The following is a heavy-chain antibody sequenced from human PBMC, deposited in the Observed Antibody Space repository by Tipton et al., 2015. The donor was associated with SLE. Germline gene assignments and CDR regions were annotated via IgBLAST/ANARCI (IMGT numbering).Heavy chain of an antibody. CDR2: IYYSGST. Sequence: TLSLTCTVSGYSISSGYYWGWIRQPPGKGLEWIGSIYYSGSTYYNPSLKSRVTISVDTSKNRFSLKLSSVTAADTAVYYCAVGHTSSFDYWGQGTLVTVSS. D-gene: IGHD2-2*01. CDR3: AVGHTSSFDY. CDR1: GYSISSGYY. V-gene: IGHV4-38-2*02. J-gene: IGHJ4*02.